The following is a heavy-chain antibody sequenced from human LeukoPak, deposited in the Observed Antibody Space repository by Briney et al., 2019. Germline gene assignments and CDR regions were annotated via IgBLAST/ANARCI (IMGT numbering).Heavy chain of an antibody. D-gene: IGHD1-26*01. V-gene: IGHV3-30*02. CDR3: AKERLYSGSSFSY. Sequence: GSLRLSCAASGFTFSDYAMHWVRQAPGKGLEWLTFITGDGNIKFHADSVKGRFSVSRDNSKNTQYLQMTSLRPKDTAVYYCAKERLYSGSSFSYWGQGTLVTVSS. J-gene: IGHJ4*02. CDR2: ITGDGNIK. CDR1: GFTFSDYA.